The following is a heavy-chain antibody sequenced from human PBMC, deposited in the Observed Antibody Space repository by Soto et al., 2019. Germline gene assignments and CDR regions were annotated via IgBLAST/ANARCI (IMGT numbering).Heavy chain of an antibody. CDR1: GYSFTSYW. D-gene: IGHD2-2*01. CDR3: ARPYCSSTSCLPHYYYYGMHP. V-gene: IGHV5-10-1*01. J-gene: IGHJ6*02. CDR2: IDPSDSYT. Sequence: PGEALKISCKGSGYSFTSYWISWVRQMPGKGLEWMGRIDPSDSYTNYSPSFQGHVTISADKSISTAYLQWSSLKASDTAMYYCARPYCSSTSCLPHYYYYGMHPRGQAITLTVS.